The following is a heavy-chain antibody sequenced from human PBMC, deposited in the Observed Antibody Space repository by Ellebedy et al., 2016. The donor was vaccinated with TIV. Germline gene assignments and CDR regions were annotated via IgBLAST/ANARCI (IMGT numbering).Heavy chain of an antibody. Sequence: AASVKVSCKASGYTFTSYYMHWVRQAPGQGLEWMGIINPSGGSTSYAQKFQGRVTMTRDTSISTAYMELSRLRSDDTAVYYCATIAVAGPPGWGQGTMVTVSS. CDR2: INPSGGST. CDR1: GYTFTSYY. V-gene: IGHV1-46*01. D-gene: IGHD6-19*01. J-gene: IGHJ3*01. CDR3: ATIAVAGPPG.